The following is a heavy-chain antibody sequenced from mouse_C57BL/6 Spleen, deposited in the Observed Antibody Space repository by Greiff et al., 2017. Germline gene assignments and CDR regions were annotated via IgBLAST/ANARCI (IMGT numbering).Heavy chain of an antibody. D-gene: IGHD1-1*01. V-gene: IGHV5-4*01. Sequence: DVKLLESGGGLVRPGGSLKLSCAASGFTFSSYAMSWVRQTPEKRLEWVATISDGGSYTYYPYNVKGPFTISRDNAKNNMYLQMSQLKSEDTAMYCWAREDGSRPHYYAMDYWGQGTSVTVSS. CDR3: AREDGSRPHYYAMDY. CDR1: GFTFSSYA. CDR2: ISDGGSYT. J-gene: IGHJ4*01.